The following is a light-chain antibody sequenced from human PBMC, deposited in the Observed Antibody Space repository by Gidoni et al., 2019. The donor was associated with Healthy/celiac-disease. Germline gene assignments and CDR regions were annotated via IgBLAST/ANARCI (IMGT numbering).Light chain of an antibody. J-gene: IGLJ3*02. Sequence: QSAVTQSASVSGSPGQSITISCTATSSDVVGYNYVSWYQQHPGKAPKLIIFDVSNRPSGVSNRFSGSKSGNTASLTISGLQAEDEADYYCGLYTLSSTLVFGGGTKLTVL. CDR2: DVS. CDR1: SSDVVGYNY. V-gene: IGLV2-14*03. CDR3: GLYTLSSTLV.